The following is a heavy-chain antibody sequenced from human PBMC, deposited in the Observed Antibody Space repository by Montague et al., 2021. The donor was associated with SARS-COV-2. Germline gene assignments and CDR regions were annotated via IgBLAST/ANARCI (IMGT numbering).Heavy chain of an antibody. V-gene: IGHV4-34*01. CDR2: IHHGGST. Sequence: SETLSLTCAVHGGSFSTYSWNWIRQPPGKGLEWTGEIHHGGSTNYNPSLKSRVTISADTSKNQFSLKLTTVTAPDTAVYYCVRLGEGVVTPPVLGLGPYYYYYYMDVWGQGTTVTVSS. CDR1: GGSFSTYS. J-gene: IGHJ6*02. D-gene: IGHD3-16*01. CDR3: VRLGEGVVTPPVLGLGPYYYYYYMDV.